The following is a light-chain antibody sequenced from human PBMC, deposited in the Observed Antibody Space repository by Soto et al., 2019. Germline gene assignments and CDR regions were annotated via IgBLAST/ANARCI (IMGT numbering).Light chain of an antibody. Sequence: AIQTTQSPSSLSVSVGDRITITCRTSQDIGSALGWYQQKPGKAPELLIYAASSLQGGVPSRFSGSGSGTGFTLTISSLQPEDSATYYCLQRNNFPFTFGQGTKVEIK. V-gene: IGKV1-6*01. CDR3: LQRNNFPFT. CDR1: QDIGSA. J-gene: IGKJ1*01. CDR2: AAS.